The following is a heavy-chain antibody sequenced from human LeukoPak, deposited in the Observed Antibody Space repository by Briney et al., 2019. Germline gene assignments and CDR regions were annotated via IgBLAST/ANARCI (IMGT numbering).Heavy chain of an antibody. J-gene: IGHJ4*02. CDR2: ISSSSSYI. CDR3: APLANGDYPIDY. CDR1: GFTFSSYS. Sequence: PGGSLRLSCAASGFTFSSYSMNWVRQAPGKGLEWVSSISSSSSYIYYADSVKGRFTISRDNAKNSLYLQMNSQRAEDTAVYYCAPLANGDYPIDYWGQGTLVTVSS. V-gene: IGHV3-21*01. D-gene: IGHD7-27*01.